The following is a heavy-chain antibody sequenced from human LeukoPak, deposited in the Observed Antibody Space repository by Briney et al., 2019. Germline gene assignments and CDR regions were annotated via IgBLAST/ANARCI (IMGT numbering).Heavy chain of an antibody. CDR1: GYTFSGNV. J-gene: IGHJ5*02. CDR3: ATERLGDAWFDP. D-gene: IGHD3-10*01. CDR2: INGANGGT. V-gene: IGHV1-3*01. Sequence: ASVKVSCKASGYTFSGNVMHWVRQAPGQRLEWMGWINGANGGTKYSQRLQGRVTITRVTSANTVYMDLNSLRFEDTAVYYCATERLGDAWFDPWGQGTLVTVSS.